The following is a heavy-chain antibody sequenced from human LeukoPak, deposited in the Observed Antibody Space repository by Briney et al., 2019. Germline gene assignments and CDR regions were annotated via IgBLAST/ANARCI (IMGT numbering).Heavy chain of an antibody. CDR1: GFTFSSYA. CDR3: VRGAAGY. CDR2: ISYDGSNK. V-gene: IGHV3-30-3*01. J-gene: IGHJ4*02. Sequence: PGGSLRLSCAASGFTFSSYAMHWVRQAPGKGLEWVAVISYDGSNKYYADSVKGRFTISRDNAKNSLYLQMNSLRAEDTAVYYCVRGAAGYWGQGTLVTVSS. D-gene: IGHD3-16*01.